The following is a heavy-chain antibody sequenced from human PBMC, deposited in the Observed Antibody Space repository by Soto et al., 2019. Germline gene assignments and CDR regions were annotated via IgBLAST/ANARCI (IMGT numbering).Heavy chain of an antibody. V-gene: IGHV4-39*01. CDR3: ARHSIQLWFDI. CDR2: IYYSGST. J-gene: IGHJ3*02. Sequence: SETLSLTCTVSGGSISSSSYYWGWIRQPPGKGLEWIGSIYYSGSTYYNPSLKSRVTISVDTSKNQFSLKLSSVTAADTAVYYCARHSIQLWFDIWGQGTMVTVSS. D-gene: IGHD5-18*01. CDR1: GGSISSSSYY.